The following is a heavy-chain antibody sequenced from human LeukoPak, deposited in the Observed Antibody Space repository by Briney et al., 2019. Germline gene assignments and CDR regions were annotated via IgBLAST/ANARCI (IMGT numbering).Heavy chain of an antibody. V-gene: IGHV3-9*01. J-gene: IGHJ3*02. Sequence: PGGSLRLSCAASGFTYYDYAMHCVRQAPGKGLEWGSGNTRNSGEIGYADSVKGRFTIYRDNAKHCLYLQMNSLGDEDTALYYCAKDRLRFLEWFGGLAFDIWGQGTIVLVSS. D-gene: IGHD3-3*01. CDR2: NTRNSGEI. CDR1: GFTYYDYA. CDR3: AKDRLRFLEWFGGLAFDI.